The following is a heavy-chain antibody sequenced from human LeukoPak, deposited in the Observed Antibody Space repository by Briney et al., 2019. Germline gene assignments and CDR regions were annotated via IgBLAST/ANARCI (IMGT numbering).Heavy chain of an antibody. Sequence: EASVKVSCKVSGYTLTELSMHWVRQAPGKGLEWMGGFDPEDGETVYAQKFQGRVTMTEDTSTDTAYMELSRLRSDDTAVYYCASQGNYGDYSDYWGQGTLVTVSS. CDR1: GYTLTELS. CDR3: ASQGNYGDYSDY. V-gene: IGHV1-24*01. J-gene: IGHJ4*02. D-gene: IGHD4-17*01. CDR2: FDPEDGET.